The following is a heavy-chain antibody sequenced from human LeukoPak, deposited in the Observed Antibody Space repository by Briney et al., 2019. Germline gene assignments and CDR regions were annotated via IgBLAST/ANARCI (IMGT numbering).Heavy chain of an antibody. V-gene: IGHV1-69*13. J-gene: IGHJ5*02. CDR1: GGTFSSYA. CDR3: ARVGLGDNWFDP. Sequence: SVKVSCKASGGTFSSYAISWVRQAPGQGLEWMGGIIPIFGTANYAQKFQGRVTITADESTSTAYMELSSLRSEDTAVYYCARVGLGDNWFDPWGQGTLVTVSS. CDR2: IIPIFGTA.